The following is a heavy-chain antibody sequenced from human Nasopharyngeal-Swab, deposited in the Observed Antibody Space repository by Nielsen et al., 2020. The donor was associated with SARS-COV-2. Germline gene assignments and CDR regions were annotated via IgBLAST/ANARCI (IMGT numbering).Heavy chain of an antibody. CDR1: GFTFSSYS. D-gene: IGHD3-22*01. CDR3: ARHYDSSGYYLTYFDY. Sequence: GGSLRLSCAASGFTFSSYSMNWVRQAPGKGLEWVSSISSSSSYIYYADSVKGRFTISRDNAKNSLYLQMSSLRDEDTAVYYCARHYDSSGYYLTYFDYWGQGTLVTVSS. V-gene: IGHV3-21*01. J-gene: IGHJ4*02. CDR2: ISSSSSYI.